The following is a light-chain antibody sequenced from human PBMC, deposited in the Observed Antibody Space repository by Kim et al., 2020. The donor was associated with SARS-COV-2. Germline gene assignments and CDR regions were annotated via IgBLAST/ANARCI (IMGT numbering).Light chain of an antibody. V-gene: IGLV1-40*01. CDR2: GNS. J-gene: IGLJ3*02. Sequence: QRVTIACTRRSSNIGAGYERHWDQQLPGTDPNVRIYGNSNRPSGVPDRLSGCKSGTAASLAITGLQAEDEADYYCQSYDSSLSGSVLGGGTKLTVL. CDR1: SSNIGAGYE. CDR3: QSYDSSLSGSV.